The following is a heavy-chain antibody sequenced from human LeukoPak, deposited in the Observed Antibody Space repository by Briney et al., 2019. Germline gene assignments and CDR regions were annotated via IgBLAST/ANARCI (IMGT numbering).Heavy chain of an antibody. CDR1: GFTFSSYA. CDR3: AKVTSSGWYYFDY. CDR2: IGGSGGST. Sequence: GGSLRLSCAASGFTFSSYAMSWVRQAPGKGLEWVSAIGGSGGSTYYADSVKGRFTISRDNSKNTLYLQMNSLRAEDTAVYYCAKVTSSGWYYFDYWGQGTLVTVSS. V-gene: IGHV3-23*01. J-gene: IGHJ4*02. D-gene: IGHD6-19*01.